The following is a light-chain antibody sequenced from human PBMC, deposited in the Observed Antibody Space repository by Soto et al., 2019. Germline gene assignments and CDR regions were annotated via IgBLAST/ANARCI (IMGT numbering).Light chain of an antibody. CDR2: DNN. CDR1: SSNIGNNY. Sequence: QSVLTQPPSVSAAPGQKVTISCSGSSSNIGNNYVSWYQQLPGTAPKLLIYDNNKRPSGIPDRFSGSKSGTSATLGITGHQSGNEANYYCGTWDSSLPAGPYVFGPGTKLTVL. V-gene: IGLV1-51*01. CDR3: GTWDSSLPAGPYV. J-gene: IGLJ1*01.